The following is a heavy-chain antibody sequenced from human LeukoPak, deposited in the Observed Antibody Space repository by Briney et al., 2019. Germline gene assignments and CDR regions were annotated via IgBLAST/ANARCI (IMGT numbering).Heavy chain of an antibody. CDR3: AREGYYDFWSGYLAPRQSHFDY. CDR1: GYTFTSYA. D-gene: IGHD3-3*01. CDR2: INAGNGNT. Sequence: ASVKVSCKASGYTFTSYAMHWVRQAPGQRLEWMGWINAGNGNTKYSQKFQGRVTITRDTSASTAYMGLSSLRSEDTAVYYCAREGYYDFWSGYLAPRQSHFDYWGQGTLVTVSS. J-gene: IGHJ4*02. V-gene: IGHV1-3*01.